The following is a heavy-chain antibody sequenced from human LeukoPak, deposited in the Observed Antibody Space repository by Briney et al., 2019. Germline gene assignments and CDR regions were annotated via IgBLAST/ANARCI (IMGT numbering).Heavy chain of an antibody. D-gene: IGHD2-2*01. J-gene: IGHJ4*02. CDR3: ARIIGYCSTTSCPPDY. Sequence: GASVTVSCTASGYTFTSYAIHWVRQAPGQRLEWMGWINAGDGNTKYSQKSQGRVTITRDTSASTAYMELSSLRSEDTAVYYCARIIGYCSTTSCPPDYWGQGTLVTVSS. CDR2: INAGDGNT. CDR1: GYTFTSYA. V-gene: IGHV1-3*01.